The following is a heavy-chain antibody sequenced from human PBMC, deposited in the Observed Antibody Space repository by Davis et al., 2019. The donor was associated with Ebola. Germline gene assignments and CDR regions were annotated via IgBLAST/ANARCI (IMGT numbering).Heavy chain of an antibody. Sequence: PGGSLRLSCAASGFTFSTYNMNWVRQAPGKGLEWVANIKQDGSEAYYVDSVKGRFTISRDNAKDSLYLQMNSLRAEDTAVYYCARVPGGCSSASCSRPYFYYYMDVWGKGTTVSVSS. D-gene: IGHD2-2*01. CDR3: ARVPGGCSSASCSRPYFYYYMDV. CDR2: IKQDGSEA. V-gene: IGHV3-7*03. CDR1: GFTFSTYN. J-gene: IGHJ6*03.